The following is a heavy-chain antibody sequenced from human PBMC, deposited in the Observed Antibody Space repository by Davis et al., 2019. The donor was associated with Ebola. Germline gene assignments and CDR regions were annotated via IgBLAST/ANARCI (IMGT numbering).Heavy chain of an antibody. Sequence: GESLKISCAASRFTFSSYAMHWVRQAPGKGLEWVSFISYDGSNKYYADSVKGRFTISRDNAKNTLYLQMNSLRAEDTAVYYCARATFYSSGFDYWGQGTLVTVSS. CDR1: RFTFSSYA. V-gene: IGHV3-30-3*01. CDR2: ISYDGSNK. CDR3: ARATFYSSGFDY. D-gene: IGHD6-19*01. J-gene: IGHJ4*02.